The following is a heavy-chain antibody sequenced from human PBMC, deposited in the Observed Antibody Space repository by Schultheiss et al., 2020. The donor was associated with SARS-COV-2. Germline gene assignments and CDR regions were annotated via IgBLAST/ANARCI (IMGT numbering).Heavy chain of an antibody. J-gene: IGHJ6*02. CDR3: ASRCSSTSCPAGRYYYYYGMDV. V-gene: IGHV4-59*01. CDR2: ISYSGTT. CDR1: GGSISSYY. D-gene: IGHD2-2*01. Sequence: SETLSLTCTVSGGSISSYYWSWIRQPPGKGLEWIGYISYSGTTNYNPSLKSRVTISVDTSKNQLSLQLSSVTAADTAVYYCASRCSSTSCPAGRYYYYYGMDVWGQGTTVTVSS.